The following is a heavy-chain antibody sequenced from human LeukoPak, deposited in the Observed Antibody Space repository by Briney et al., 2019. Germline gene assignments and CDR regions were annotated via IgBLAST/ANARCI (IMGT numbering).Heavy chain of an antibody. CDR1: GGSISSSNW. Sequence: SETLSLTCAVYGGSISSSNWWSWVRQPPGKGLEWIGEIYHSGSTNYNPSLKSRVTISVDKSKNQFSLKLSSVTAADTAVYYCARVQTSLGDSSGYYFDYWGQGTLVTVSS. D-gene: IGHD3-22*01. CDR2: IYHSGST. V-gene: IGHV4-4*02. J-gene: IGHJ4*02. CDR3: ARVQTSLGDSSGYYFDY.